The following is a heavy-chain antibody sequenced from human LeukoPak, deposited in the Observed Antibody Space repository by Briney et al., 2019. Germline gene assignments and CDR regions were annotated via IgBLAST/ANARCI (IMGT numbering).Heavy chain of an antibody. CDR1: GFTFSSYE. V-gene: IGHV3-48*03. J-gene: IGHJ4*02. Sequence: GGSLRLSCAASGFTFSSYEVNWVRQAPGKGLEWVSYISSSGSTIYYADSVKGRFTISRDNAKNSLYLQINSLRAEDTAIYYCARRGYYDSSGYDYWGQGTLVTVSS. CDR2: ISSSGSTI. CDR3: ARRGYYDSSGYDY. D-gene: IGHD3-22*01.